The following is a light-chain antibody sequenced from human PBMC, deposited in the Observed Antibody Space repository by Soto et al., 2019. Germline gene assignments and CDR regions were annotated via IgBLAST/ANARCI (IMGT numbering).Light chain of an antibody. Sequence: EIELTQSPGTLSLSPGDRATLSCRASQYISSAYLAWYQHTPGQAPRLLIYGASTRATGIQDRFSGSGSGTDFTLTISRLGPEDLAVYYCQQYGSSPFTLDQGTRLEIK. CDR3: QQYGSSPFT. V-gene: IGKV3-20*01. J-gene: IGKJ5*01. CDR2: GAS. CDR1: QYISSAY.